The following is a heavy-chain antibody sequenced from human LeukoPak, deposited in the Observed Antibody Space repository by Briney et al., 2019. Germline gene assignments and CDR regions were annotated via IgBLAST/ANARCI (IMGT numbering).Heavy chain of an antibody. J-gene: IGHJ4*02. Sequence: GASVKVSCKVSGYTLTELSMHSVRQAPGKGLEWMGGFDPEDGETIYAQKFQGRVTMTEDTSTDTAYMELSSLRSEDTAVYYCATVDSSGYYFYYFDYWGQGTLVTVSS. CDR2: FDPEDGET. CDR1: GYTLTELS. CDR3: ATVDSSGYYFYYFDY. V-gene: IGHV1-24*01. D-gene: IGHD3-22*01.